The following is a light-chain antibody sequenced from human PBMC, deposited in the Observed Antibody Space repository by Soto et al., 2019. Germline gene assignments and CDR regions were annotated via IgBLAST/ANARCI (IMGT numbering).Light chain of an antibody. Sequence: NFMLTQPHSVSESPGKTVTISCTGSGGRVGANYVQWYQQRPGSAPTTVIYEDNQRPSGVPDRFCASFDSSTNSASLTISGLRTEDEADYYCQSYDSVNVVFGGGTKLTVL. J-gene: IGLJ3*02. CDR2: EDN. CDR3: QSYDSVNVV. V-gene: IGLV6-57*02. CDR1: GGRVGANY.